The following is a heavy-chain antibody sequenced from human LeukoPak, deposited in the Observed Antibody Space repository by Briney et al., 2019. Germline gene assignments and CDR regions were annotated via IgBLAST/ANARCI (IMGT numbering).Heavy chain of an antibody. D-gene: IGHD3-10*01. CDR3: ARANYYGSGRAAFDI. CDR1: GFTFGSYW. CDR2: INSDGSST. J-gene: IGHJ3*02. V-gene: IGHV3-74*01. Sequence: GGSLRLSCAASGFTFGSYWMHWVRQAPGKGLVWVSRINSDGSSTSYADSVKGRFIISRDNAKNTLYLRMNSLRAEDTAVYYCARANYYGSGRAAFDIWGQGTMVTVSS.